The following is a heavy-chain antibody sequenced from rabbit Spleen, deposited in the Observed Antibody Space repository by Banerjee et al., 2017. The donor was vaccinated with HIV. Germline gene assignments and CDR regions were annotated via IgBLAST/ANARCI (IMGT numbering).Heavy chain of an antibody. Sequence: QEQLVESGGGLVQPEGSLALTCTASGFSFDNSYYMCWVRQAPGKGLEWIACIYSGSSGFVGATYYASWATGRFTISKTSSTAVTLQMTSLTPADTATYFCARWASSDGYFDLWGPGTLVTVS. CDR3: ARWASSDGYFDL. V-gene: IGHV1S45*01. CDR1: GFSFDNSYY. D-gene: IGHD1-1*01. J-gene: IGHJ4*01. CDR2: IYSGSSGFVGAT.